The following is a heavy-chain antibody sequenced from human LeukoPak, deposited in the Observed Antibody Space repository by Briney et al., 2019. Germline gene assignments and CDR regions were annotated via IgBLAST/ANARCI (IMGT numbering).Heavy chain of an antibody. J-gene: IGHJ6*02. CDR2: INHSGST. CDR3: ARRRMTLTRYYYGMDV. V-gene: IGHV4-34*09. CDR1: GGSFSGYY. D-gene: IGHD3-10*01. Sequence: SETLSLTCAVYGGSFSGYYWSWIRQPPGKGLEWIGEINHSGSTYYNPSLKSRVTISVDTSKNQFSLKLSSVTAADTAVYYCARRRMTLTRYYYGMDVWGQGTTVTVSS.